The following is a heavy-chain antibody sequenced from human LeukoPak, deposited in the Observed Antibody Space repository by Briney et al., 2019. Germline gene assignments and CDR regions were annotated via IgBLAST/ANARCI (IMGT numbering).Heavy chain of an antibody. CDR2: ISSSSSYI. D-gene: IGHD3-22*01. J-gene: IGHJ4*02. CDR3: ARHYYDSSGYYD. V-gene: IGHV3-21*01. CDR1: GFTFSSYS. Sequence: GGSLRLSCAASGFTFSSYSMNWVRKAPGQWLELVSSISSSSSYIYYADSVKGRLTISRDNAKNSLYLQMNSLRAEDTAVYYCARHYYDSSGYYDWGQGTLVTVSS.